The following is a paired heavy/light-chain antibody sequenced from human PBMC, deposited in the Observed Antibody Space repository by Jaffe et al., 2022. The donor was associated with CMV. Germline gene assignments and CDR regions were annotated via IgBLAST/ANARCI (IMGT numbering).Light chain of an antibody. CDR3: ASWDDNLSVV. CDR2: RND. Sequence: SVLTQPPSASGTPGQRVTISCSGSSSNIGKNYVYWYQQVPGAAPKLLIYRNDQRPSGVPDRFSGSKSGTSASLAISGLRSEDETDYYCASWDDNLSVVFGGGTKVTVL. V-gene: IGLV1-47*01. J-gene: IGLJ2*01. CDR1: SSNIGKNY.
Heavy chain of an antibody. CDR2: IYPDDSDT. CDR1: GNSFNTYW. D-gene: IGHD2-21*01. CDR3: VRHEEGEEAHFEY. Sequence: EVQLVQSGAEVKEPGESLKISCKGSGNSFNTYWIAWVRQMPGKGLEWMGIIYPDDSDTRYSPSFQGQVTISADKSISSAYLQWSSLKASDSAIYYCVRHEEGEEAHFEYWGQGTLVTVSS. J-gene: IGHJ4*02. V-gene: IGHV5-51*01.